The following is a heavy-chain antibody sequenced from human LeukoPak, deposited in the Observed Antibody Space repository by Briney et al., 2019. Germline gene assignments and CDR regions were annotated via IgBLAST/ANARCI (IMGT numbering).Heavy chain of an antibody. D-gene: IGHD3-22*01. CDR2: IYYSGGT. V-gene: IGHV4-59*01. CDR3: ARYYYDSSGYYPYFDY. CDR1: GGSISSYY. Sequence: SETLSLTCTVSGGSISSYYWSWIRQPPGKGLEWIGYIYYSGGTNYNPSLKSRVTISVDTSKNQFSLKLSSVTAADTAVYYCARYYYDSSGYYPYFDYWGQGTLVTVSS. J-gene: IGHJ4*02.